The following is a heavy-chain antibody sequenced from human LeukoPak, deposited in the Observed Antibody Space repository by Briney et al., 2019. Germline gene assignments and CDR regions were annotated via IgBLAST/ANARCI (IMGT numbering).Heavy chain of an antibody. Sequence: SETLSLTCAVYGGSFSGYYWSWIRQPPGKGLEWIGEINHSGSTNYNPSLKSRVTISVDTSKNQFSLKLSSVTAADTAVYYCARQRGTAMTTINWFDPWGQGTLVTVSS. CDR2: INHSGST. D-gene: IGHD5-18*01. CDR1: GGSFSGYY. V-gene: IGHV4-34*01. J-gene: IGHJ5*02. CDR3: ARQRGTAMTTINWFDP.